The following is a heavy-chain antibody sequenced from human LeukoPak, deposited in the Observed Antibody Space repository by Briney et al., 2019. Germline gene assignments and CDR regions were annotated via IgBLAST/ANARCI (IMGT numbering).Heavy chain of an antibody. J-gene: IGHJ3*01. D-gene: IGHD5-24*01. CDR2: IGASGVST. CDR3: AKDIQLST. Sequence: GGSLRLSCAASGFTFSVAAMTWVRQAPGKGLEWVSLIGASGVSTYYADSVKGRSTISRDNSKNTLSLQMNSLRVEDTAMYFCAKDIQLSTWGLGTMVTVSS. CDR1: GFTFSVAA. V-gene: IGHV3-23*01.